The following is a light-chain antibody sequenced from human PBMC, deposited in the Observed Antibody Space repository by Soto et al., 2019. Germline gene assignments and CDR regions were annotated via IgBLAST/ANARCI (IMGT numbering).Light chain of an antibody. CDR3: QHYNSYSAA. V-gene: IGKV1-5*03. J-gene: IGKJ1*01. Sequence: DIQMTQSPSTLSGSVGDRVTITCRAGQTISSWLAWYQQKPGKAPKLLIYKASTLKSGVPSRFSGRGSGTEFTLTISSLQPDDFATYYCQHYNSYSAAFGQGTKVELK. CDR1: QTISSW. CDR2: KAS.